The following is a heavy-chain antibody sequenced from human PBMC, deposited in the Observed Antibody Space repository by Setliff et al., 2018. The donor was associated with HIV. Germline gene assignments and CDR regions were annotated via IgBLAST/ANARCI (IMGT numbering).Heavy chain of an antibody. CDR1: NDSISNYY. CDR3: ARSIARDYWYFGH. D-gene: IGHD6-6*01. J-gene: IGHJ2*01. CDR2: LHHSGTP. Sequence: PSETLSLTCTVSNDSISNYYWSWIRQPPGKGPESIGFLHHSGTPIYNPSFKSRVRISVDTSKNRISLNLSSVTAADTAVYYCARSIARDYWYFGHWGRGSLVTVSS. V-gene: IGHV4-59*01.